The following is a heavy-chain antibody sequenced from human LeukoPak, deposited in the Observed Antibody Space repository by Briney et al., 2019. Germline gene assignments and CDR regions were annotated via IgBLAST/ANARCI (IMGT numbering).Heavy chain of an antibody. V-gene: IGHV3-11*04. CDR2: IGSSGSTI. D-gene: IGHD6-13*01. CDR1: GFIFSDYY. J-gene: IGHJ4*02. CDR3: ARGLAAAGTRGPY. Sequence: GGSLRLSCAASGFIFSDYYMTWIRQAPGKGLEWVSYIGSSGSTIYYADSVKGRFTISRDNAKNSLYLQMNSLRAEDTAVYYCARGLAAAGTRGPYWGQGTLVTVSS.